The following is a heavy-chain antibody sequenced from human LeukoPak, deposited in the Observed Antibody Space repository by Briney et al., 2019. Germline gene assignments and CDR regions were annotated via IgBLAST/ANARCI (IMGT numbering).Heavy chain of an antibody. Sequence: GPLRLSCTASGFTFGDYVMSWVRQAPGKGLEWVGFIRSKAYGGTTKNAATVKGRFTISRDDSRSIAYLQMDSLKTEDTAVYYCTRRYNYDSSGYYYVRDAFDIWGQGTLVTVSS. V-gene: IGHV3-49*04. J-gene: IGHJ4*02. CDR1: GFTFGDYV. D-gene: IGHD3-22*01. CDR3: TRRYNYDSSGYYYVRDAFDI. CDR2: IRSKAYGGTT.